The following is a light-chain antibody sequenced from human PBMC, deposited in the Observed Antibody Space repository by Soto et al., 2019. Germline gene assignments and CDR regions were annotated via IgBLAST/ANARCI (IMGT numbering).Light chain of an antibody. Sequence: HSVLTQPPSVSGAPGQRVSISCTESTSNIGAPYDVHWYQHLPGTAPKLLIYGDNNRPSGVPDRFSGSKSGTSASLAITRLQAEDEADYYCQSYDISLHNYVFGTGTK. CDR2: GDN. J-gene: IGLJ1*01. V-gene: IGLV1-40*01. CDR1: TSNIGAPYD. CDR3: QSYDISLHNYV.